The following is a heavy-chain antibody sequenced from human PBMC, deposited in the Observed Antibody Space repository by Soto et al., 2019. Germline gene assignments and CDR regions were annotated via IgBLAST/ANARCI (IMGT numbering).Heavy chain of an antibody. CDR1: VAFISSYF. CDR3: VGSILSPGGWDY. CDR2: ISNTGNT. V-gene: IGHV4-59*01. Sequence: QVQLQESGPGLVKPSETLTLTCTVSVAFISSYFWSWIRQAPGKGLEWIGEISNTGNTKYIPSLNGRVTISVDTSKNQFSLKLSSVTAADTALYYCVGSILSPGGWDYWGQGTLATVSS. D-gene: IGHD2-8*02. J-gene: IGHJ4*02.